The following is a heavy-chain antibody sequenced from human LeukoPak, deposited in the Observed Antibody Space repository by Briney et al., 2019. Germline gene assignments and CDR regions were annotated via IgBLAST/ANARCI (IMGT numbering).Heavy chain of an antibody. Sequence: SETLSLTCTVSGGSISTSSYYWAWIRQPPGKGLEWIGSIYYSGSTFYNPSLKSRVTISGDTSKNQFSLKLSSVTAADTAVYYCARRDIVATIDYWGQGTLVTVSS. V-gene: IGHV4-39*01. J-gene: IGHJ4*02. CDR1: GGSISTSSYY. D-gene: IGHD5-12*01. CDR2: IYYSGST. CDR3: ARRDIVATIDY.